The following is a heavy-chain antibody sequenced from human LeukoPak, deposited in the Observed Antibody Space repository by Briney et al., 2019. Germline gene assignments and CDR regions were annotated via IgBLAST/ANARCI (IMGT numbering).Heavy chain of an antibody. CDR1: GFTFSSYG. D-gene: IGHD4-17*01. CDR2: ISYDGSNK. J-gene: IGHJ4*02. Sequence: GRSLRLSCAASGFTFSSYGMHWVRQAPGKGLEWVAVISYDGSNKYYADSVKGRFTISRDNSKNTLYLQMNSLRAEDTAVYYCAREITDYGDYVVDYWGQGTLVTVSS. CDR3: AREITDYGDYVVDY. V-gene: IGHV3-30*03.